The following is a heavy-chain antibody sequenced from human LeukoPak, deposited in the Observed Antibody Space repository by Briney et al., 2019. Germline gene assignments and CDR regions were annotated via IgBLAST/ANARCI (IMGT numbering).Heavy chain of an antibody. CDR1: GDSVSSNSAA. D-gene: IGHD6-13*01. V-gene: IGHV6-1*01. CDR2: TYYRSKWCN. J-gene: IGHJ4*02. Sequence: SQTLSLTCAISGDSVSSNSAAWNWIRQSPSRGLEWLGRTYYRSKWCNDYAVSVKSRITINPDTSKNQFSLQLNSVTPEDTAVYYCASAAIIAAAGSFDYWGQGTLVTVSS. CDR3: ASAAIIAAAGSFDY.